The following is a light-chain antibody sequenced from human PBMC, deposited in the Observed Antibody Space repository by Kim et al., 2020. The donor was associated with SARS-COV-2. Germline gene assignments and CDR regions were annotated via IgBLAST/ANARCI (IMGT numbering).Light chain of an antibody. V-gene: IGLV3-21*04. CDR1: NIGGKS. CDR2: YDR. CDR3: QVWYTTLEHVL. J-gene: IGLJ2*01. Sequence: PGKKAPFSLGGNNIGGKSVNWYQQRPGQAPLLVIYYDRDRPSGIPERFSGSNSGNTATLTISRVEAGDEADYYCQVWYTTLEHVLFGGGTKLTVL.